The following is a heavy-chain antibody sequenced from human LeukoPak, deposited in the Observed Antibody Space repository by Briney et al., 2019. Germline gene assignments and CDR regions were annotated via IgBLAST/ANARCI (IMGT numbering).Heavy chain of an antibody. V-gene: IGHV3-23*01. CDR1: GFTFSSYA. CDR3: AKVLPGYCSSTSCFNFDY. D-gene: IGHD2-2*01. J-gene: IGHJ4*02. CDR2: ISGRGGST. Sequence: GGSLRLSCAASGFTFSSYAMSWVRQAPGKGLEWVSAISGRGGSTYYADSVRGRFTISRDNSKNTLYLQMNSLRAEDTAVYYCAKVLPGYCSSTSCFNFDYWGQGTLVTVSA.